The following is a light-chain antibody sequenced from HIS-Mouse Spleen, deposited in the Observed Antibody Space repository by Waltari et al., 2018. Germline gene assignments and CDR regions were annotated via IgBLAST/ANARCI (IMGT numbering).Light chain of an antibody. CDR3: CSYAGSSTSVV. CDR2: EGS. V-gene: IGLV2-23*01. J-gene: IGLJ2*01. CDR1: SSDVGSYNL. Sequence: QSALTQPASVSGSPGQSITISCTGTSSDVGSYNLVSWYQQHPGKAPKLMIYEGSKLPSGVSNRFSGSKSCNTASLTISGLQAEDEADYYCCSYAGSSTSVVFGGGTKLTVL.